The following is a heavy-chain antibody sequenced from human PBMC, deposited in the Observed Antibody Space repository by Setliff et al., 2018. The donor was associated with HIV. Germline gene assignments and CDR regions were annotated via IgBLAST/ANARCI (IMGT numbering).Heavy chain of an antibody. CDR3: ARHDSRGPRSAFDL. D-gene: IGHD2-21*01. J-gene: IGHJ3*01. CDR1: GGSISSSSYY. V-gene: IGHV4-39*01. CDR2: IYYSGST. Sequence: LSLTCTVSGGSISSSSYYWGWIRQPPGKGLEWLGTIYYSGSTYYNPSLKSRVTLSVDTSKNQFSLKLSSVTAADTAVYYCARHDSRGPRSAFDLWGRGTMVTVS.